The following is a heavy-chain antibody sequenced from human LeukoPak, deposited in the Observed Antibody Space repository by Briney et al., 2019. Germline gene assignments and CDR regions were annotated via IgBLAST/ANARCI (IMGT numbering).Heavy chain of an antibody. D-gene: IGHD6-13*01. Sequence: SETLSLTCAVYGGSFSGYYWSWIRQPPGKGLEWIGEINHSGSTNYNPSLKSRVTISVDTSKNQFSLKLSSVTAADTAVYYCAREFSSYSSSWYFDYWGQGTLVTVSS. CDR2: INHSGST. CDR3: AREFSSYSSSWYFDY. V-gene: IGHV4-34*01. CDR1: GGSFSGYY. J-gene: IGHJ4*02.